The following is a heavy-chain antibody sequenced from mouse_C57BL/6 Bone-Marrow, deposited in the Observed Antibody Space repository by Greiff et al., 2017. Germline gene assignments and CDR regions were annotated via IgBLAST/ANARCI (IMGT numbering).Heavy chain of an antibody. J-gene: IGHJ4*01. Sequence: VQGVESGPGLVAPSQSLYITCTVSGFSLTSYGVDWVRQPPGKGLEWLGVIWGGGSTNYNSALMSRLIISKDNSKSQVFLKMNSLQTDDSAMYYCGVSSGYPDYWGQGTSVTVSS. D-gene: IGHD3-2*02. CDR2: IWGGGST. V-gene: IGHV2-9*01. CDR3: GVSSGYPDY. CDR1: GFSLTSYG.